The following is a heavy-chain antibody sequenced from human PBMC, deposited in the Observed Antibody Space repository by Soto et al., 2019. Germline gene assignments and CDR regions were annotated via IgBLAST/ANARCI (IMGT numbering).Heavy chain of an antibody. CDR3: ARSPSGWRRSEAFDI. D-gene: IGHD6-19*01. CDR1: GFTFSSYW. J-gene: IGHJ3*02. V-gene: IGHV3-74*01. CDR2: INSDGSST. Sequence: PGGSLRLSCAASGFTFSSYWMHWVRQAPGKGLVWVSRINSDGSSTSYADSVKGRFTISRDNAKNTLYLQMNSLRAEDTAVYYCARSPSGWRRSEAFDIWGQGTMVTVSS.